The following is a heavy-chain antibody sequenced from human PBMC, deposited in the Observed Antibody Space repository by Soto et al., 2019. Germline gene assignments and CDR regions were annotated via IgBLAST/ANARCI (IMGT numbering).Heavy chain of an antibody. D-gene: IGHD6-13*01. J-gene: IGHJ4*02. CDR1: GYTFTAHY. CDR3: AREYSSSWFDY. CDR2: INCNSGDT. V-gene: IGHV1-2*04. Sequence: QVQLVQSGAEVKKLGASVKVSCKASGYTFTAHYMHWVRQAPGQGLEWMGWINCNSGDTNYAQNFQGWVTMTRDTSISTAYMELSRLGSDDTAVYYCAREYSSSWFDYWGQGTLVTVPS.